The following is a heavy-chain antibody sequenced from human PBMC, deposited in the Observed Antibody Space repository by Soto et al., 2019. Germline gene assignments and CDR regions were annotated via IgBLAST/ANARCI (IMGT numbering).Heavy chain of an antibody. CDR3: VQLLIIRSVDY. Sequence: EVQLVESGGGLVQPGGSLRLSCAASGFTFRDYWMNWVRQAPGKGMEWVANIKQDGSEKYYVDSVKGRFSISRDNAKKSLYLQTNSLRAEDTAVYYCVQLLIIRSVDYWGQGTQVTVSS. CDR1: GFTFRDYW. CDR2: IKQDGSEK. V-gene: IGHV3-7*01. J-gene: IGHJ4*02. D-gene: IGHD3-10*01.